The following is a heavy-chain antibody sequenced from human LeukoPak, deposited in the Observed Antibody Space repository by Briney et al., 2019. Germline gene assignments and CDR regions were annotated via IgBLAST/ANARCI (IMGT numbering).Heavy chain of an antibody. V-gene: IGHV4-59*12. D-gene: IGHD1-26*01. CDR2: IYYSGST. CDR3: ARRALGATLDAFDI. Sequence: SETLSLTCTVSCGFISSYYWSWIRQPPGKGLEWIGYIYYSGSTNYNPSLKSRVTISVDTSKNQFSLKLSSVTAADTAVYYCARRALGATLDAFDIWGQGTMVTVAS. CDR1: CGFISSYY. J-gene: IGHJ3*02.